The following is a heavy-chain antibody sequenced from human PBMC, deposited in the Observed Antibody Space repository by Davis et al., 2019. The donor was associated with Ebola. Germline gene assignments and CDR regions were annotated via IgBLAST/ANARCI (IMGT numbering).Heavy chain of an antibody. CDR1: GFAFSSYV. D-gene: IGHD3-10*01. Sequence: GESLKISCAASGFAFSSYVMHWVRQAPGKGLVWVSRISHDGTITTYADSVRGRFTVSRGNAQNTLYLQMNSLTAEDTAVYYCSRDVQFEFYDYWGQGTLVTVSS. J-gene: IGHJ4*02. V-gene: IGHV3-74*01. CDR2: ISHDGTIT. CDR3: SRDVQFEFYDY.